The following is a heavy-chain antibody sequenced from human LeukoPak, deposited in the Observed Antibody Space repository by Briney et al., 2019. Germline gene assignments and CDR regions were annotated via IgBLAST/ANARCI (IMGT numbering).Heavy chain of an antibody. Sequence: PGGSLRLSCAASGFTFTSYEMAWVRQAPGMGPEFISYISNSGSPKKYGNAVKGRFTISRDNSKNSVYLQMDSLRAEETAVYYCAGGPQYGGSFAFWGQGTLVTVSS. V-gene: IGHV3-48*03. J-gene: IGHJ4*02. CDR2: ISNSGSPK. CDR1: GFTFTSYE. CDR3: AGGPQYGGSFAF. D-gene: IGHD1-26*01.